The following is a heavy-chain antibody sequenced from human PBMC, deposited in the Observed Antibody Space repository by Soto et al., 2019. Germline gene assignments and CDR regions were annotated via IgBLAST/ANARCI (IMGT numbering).Heavy chain of an antibody. CDR2: ISSSGSYT. Sequence: GGSLRLSCAASGFTFTDSYMSWIRQAPGKGLEWVSRISSSGSYTIYADSVKGRFTISRDNTKNSLYLQMNSLRAEDTAVYYCARGLLAEKLDFWGQGALVTVSS. D-gene: IGHD3-10*01. CDR3: ARGLLAEKLDF. V-gene: IGHV3-11*05. J-gene: IGHJ4*02. CDR1: GFTFTDSY.